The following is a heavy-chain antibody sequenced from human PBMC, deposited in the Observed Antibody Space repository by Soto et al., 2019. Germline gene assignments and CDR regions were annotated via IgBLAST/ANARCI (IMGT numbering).Heavy chain of an antibody. V-gene: IGHV1-46*03. J-gene: IGHJ5*02. D-gene: IGHD1-1*01. CDR3: ARDQSWHDLVCWFDP. Sequence: QVQLVQSGAEVKKPGASVKVSCKAIGYSFTSHYMHWVRQAPGQGLEWMGTIYPGGVNIAYAQKFTRRVTMAKDKSTSTVYLELNSLTSDDTAVYYCARDQSWHDLVCWFDPWGQGTLVTVSS. CDR2: IYPGGVNI. CDR1: GYSFTSHY.